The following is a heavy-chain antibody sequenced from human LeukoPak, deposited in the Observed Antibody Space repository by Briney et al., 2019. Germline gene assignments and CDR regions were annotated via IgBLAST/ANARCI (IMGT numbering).Heavy chain of an antibody. D-gene: IGHD3-10*01. V-gene: IGHV4-30-4*08. J-gene: IGHJ4*02. Sequence: SQTLSLTCTVSGGSISSGDYYWSWIRQPPGKGLEWIGYIYYSGSTYYNPSLKSRVTISVDTSKNQFSLKLSSVSVADTAVYYCARVGESMVRGLIYYFDYWGQGTLVTVSS. CDR1: GGSISSGDYY. CDR3: ARVGESMVRGLIYYFDY. CDR2: IYYSGST.